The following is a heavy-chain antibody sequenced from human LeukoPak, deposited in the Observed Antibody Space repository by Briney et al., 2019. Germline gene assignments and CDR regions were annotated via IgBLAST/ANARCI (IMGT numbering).Heavy chain of an antibody. D-gene: IGHD3-16*01. V-gene: IGHV4-34*01. CDR1: GGSFSGYY. Sequence: SETLSLTCAVYGGSFSGYYWSWIRQPPGKGLEWIGEINHSGSTNYNPSLKSRVTISVDTSKNQFSLKLSSVTAADTALYYCARGLYPRDAFDIWGQGTMVTVSS. CDR3: ARGLYPRDAFDI. CDR2: INHSGST. J-gene: IGHJ3*02.